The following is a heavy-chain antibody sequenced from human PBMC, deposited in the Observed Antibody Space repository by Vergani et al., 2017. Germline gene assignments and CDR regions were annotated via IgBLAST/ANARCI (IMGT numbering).Heavy chain of an antibody. V-gene: IGHV1-69*01. D-gene: IGHD4-17*01. CDR2: IIPIFGTA. CDR1: GGTFSSYA. J-gene: IGHJ5*02. CDR3: ASGGMTTVTERPKNWFDP. Sequence: QVQLVQSGAEVKKPGSSVKVSCKASGGTFSSYAISWVRQAPGQGLEWMGGIIPIFGTANYAQKFQGRVTITADESTSTAYMELNSLRSEDTAVYYCASGGMTTVTERPKNWFDPWGQGTLVTVSS.